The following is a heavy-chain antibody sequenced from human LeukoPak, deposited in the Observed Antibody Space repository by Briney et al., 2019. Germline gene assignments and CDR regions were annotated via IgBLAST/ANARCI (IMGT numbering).Heavy chain of an antibody. Sequence: EASVKVSCKASGYTFINYYIHWVRQAPGQGLEWMGWINPNSGGTNYAQKFQGRVTMTRDTSISTAYMELSRLRSDDTAVYYCARTLGYCSSTSCYTGAFDIWGQGTMVTVSS. J-gene: IGHJ3*02. CDR2: INPNSGGT. D-gene: IGHD2-2*02. V-gene: IGHV1-2*02. CDR1: GYTFINYY. CDR3: ARTLGYCSSTSCYTGAFDI.